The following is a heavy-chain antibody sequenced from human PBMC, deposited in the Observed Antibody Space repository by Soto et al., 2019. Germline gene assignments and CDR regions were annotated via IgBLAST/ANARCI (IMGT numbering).Heavy chain of an antibody. Sequence: QVQLVQSGAEVKKPGSSVKVSCKASGGTFSSYAISWVRQAPGQGLEWMGGIIPIFGTANYAQKFQGRVTITADESTSKAYMELSSLRSEDTAVYYCARRYCSGGSCYNYYYGMDVWGQGTTVTVSS. CDR3: ARRYCSGGSCYNYYYGMDV. V-gene: IGHV1-69*01. CDR2: IIPIFGTA. CDR1: GGTFSSYA. J-gene: IGHJ6*02. D-gene: IGHD2-15*01.